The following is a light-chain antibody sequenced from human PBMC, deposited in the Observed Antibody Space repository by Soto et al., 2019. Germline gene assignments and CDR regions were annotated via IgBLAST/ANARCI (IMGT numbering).Light chain of an antibody. J-gene: IGKJ1*01. Sequence: DIVLTQSPGTLSLSPGETATLSCRASQSVSTSYLAWYQQKPGQAPRLLIFGASSRATGIPDRFIGSGSGTDFTLTISRLEPEDFAVYDCQQYGSSPTTFGQGTKVEIK. CDR2: GAS. CDR1: QSVSTSY. CDR3: QQYGSSPTT. V-gene: IGKV3-20*01.